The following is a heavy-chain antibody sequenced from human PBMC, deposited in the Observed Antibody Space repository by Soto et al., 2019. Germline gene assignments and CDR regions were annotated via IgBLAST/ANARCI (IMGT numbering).Heavy chain of an antibody. J-gene: IGHJ5*02. CDR2: INAGNGNT. CDR3: ARGTPVWFDP. D-gene: IGHD3-10*01. Sequence: QVQLVQSGAEEKKPGASVKVSCKASGYTFSDYAIHWVRQAPGQRPGWMGWINAGNGNTKYSQKFQGRVTITRDTSASTAYMELSSLRSEDTAVYFCARGTPVWFDPWGQGPLVTVSS. V-gene: IGHV1-3*05. CDR1: GYTFSDYA.